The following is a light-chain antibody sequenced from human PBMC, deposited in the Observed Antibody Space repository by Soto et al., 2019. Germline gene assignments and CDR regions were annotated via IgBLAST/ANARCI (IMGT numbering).Light chain of an antibody. CDR1: QSIGTY. J-gene: IGKJ2*01. Sequence: DSQMTQSPSSLPASVGDRISITCRASQSIGTYLSWYQQKPGKAPKLLIYGASNLQSGVPSRFSGSGSETGFTLTISSLQPEDFATYYCQQSYSAPRTFGQGTKVDIK. V-gene: IGKV1-39*01. CDR3: QQSYSAPRT. CDR2: GAS.